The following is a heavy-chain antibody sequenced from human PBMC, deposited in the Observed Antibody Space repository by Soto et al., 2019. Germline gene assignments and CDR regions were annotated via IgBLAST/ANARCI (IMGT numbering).Heavy chain of an antibody. J-gene: IGHJ4*02. Sequence: HPGGSLRLSCAASGFTFSNYAVSWVRQAPGKGLELVSGLSGSGGNTYYADSVKGRFTISRDNSKNTLYLQMDSLGAEDTAVYYCSKGPRPYYFDSGGYSDYWGQGTLVTVSS. CDR3: SKGPRPYYFDSGGYSDY. V-gene: IGHV3-23*01. D-gene: IGHD3-22*01. CDR1: GFTFSNYA. CDR2: LSGSGGNT.